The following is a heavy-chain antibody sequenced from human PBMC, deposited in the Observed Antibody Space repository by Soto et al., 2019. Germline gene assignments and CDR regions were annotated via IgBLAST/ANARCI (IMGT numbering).Heavy chain of an antibody. D-gene: IGHD6-13*01. Sequence: PGGSLRLSCAASGFTFSSYGMHWVRQAPGKGLEWVAVIWYDGSNKYYADSVKGRFTISRDNSKNTLYLQMNSLRAEDTAVYYCARGPGSWYYYYMDVWGKGTTVTVSS. J-gene: IGHJ6*03. CDR1: GFTFSSYG. V-gene: IGHV3-33*01. CDR2: IWYDGSNK. CDR3: ARGPGSWYYYYMDV.